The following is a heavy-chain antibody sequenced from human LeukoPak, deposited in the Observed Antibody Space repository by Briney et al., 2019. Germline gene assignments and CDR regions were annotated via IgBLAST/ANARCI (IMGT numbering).Heavy chain of an antibody. J-gene: IGHJ4*02. V-gene: IGHV3-48*01. CDR2: ISFSSATI. Sequence: GGSLRLSCEASGFTFSSYSMNWVRQAPGKGLEWVSYISFSSATIHYADSVKGRFTVSRDNAKNSLYLQMNSLRAEDTAVYYCARVSYGGNSFDYWGQGTLVTVSS. CDR3: ARVSYGGNSFDY. D-gene: IGHD4-23*01. CDR1: GFTFSSYS.